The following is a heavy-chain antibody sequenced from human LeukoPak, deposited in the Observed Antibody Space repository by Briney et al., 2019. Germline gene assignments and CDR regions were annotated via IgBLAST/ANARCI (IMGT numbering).Heavy chain of an antibody. D-gene: IGHD6-6*01. CDR1: GFTFSSYG. V-gene: IGHV3-33*01. CDR3: ARSSYSSSSSV. CDR2: IWYDGSNK. J-gene: IGHJ3*01. Sequence: GSLRLSCAASGFTFSSYGMHWVRQAPGKGLEWVALIWYDGSNKYYTDSVKGRLTISRDNSKNTLYLQMNSLRAEDTAVYYCARSSYSSSSSVWGQGTMVTVSS.